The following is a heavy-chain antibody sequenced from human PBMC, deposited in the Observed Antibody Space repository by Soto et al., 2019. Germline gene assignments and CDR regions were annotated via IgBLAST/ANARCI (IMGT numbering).Heavy chain of an antibody. CDR2: ISYDGSNK. CDR1: GFTFSSYG. J-gene: IGHJ4*02. D-gene: IGHD3-3*01. Sequence: GGSLRLSCAASGFTFSSYGMHWVRQAPGKGLEWVAVISYDGSNKYYADSVKGRFTISRDNSKNTLYLQMNSLRAEDTAVYYCAKDQWDKISSGYYFFDYWGQGTLVTVSS. V-gene: IGHV3-30*18. CDR3: AKDQWDKISSGYYFFDY.